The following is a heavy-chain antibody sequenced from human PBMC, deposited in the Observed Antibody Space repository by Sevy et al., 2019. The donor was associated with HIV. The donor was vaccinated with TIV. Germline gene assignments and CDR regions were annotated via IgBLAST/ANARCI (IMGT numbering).Heavy chain of an antibody. V-gene: IGHV4-59*01. CDR3: ARDRRYSKYYYGMDV. J-gene: IGHJ6*02. Sequence: SETLSLTCTVSGGSISSYYWNWIRQPPGKGLEWIGYIYYSGSTNYNPSLKSRVTISVDTSKNQFSLKLSSVTAADTAVYYCARDRRYSKYYYGMDVWGQGTTVTVSS. CDR2: IYYSGST. D-gene: IGHD4-4*01. CDR1: GGSISSYY.